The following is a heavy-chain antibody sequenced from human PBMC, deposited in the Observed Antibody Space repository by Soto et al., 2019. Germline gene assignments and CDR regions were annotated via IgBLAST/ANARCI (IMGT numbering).Heavy chain of an antibody. D-gene: IGHD6-6*01. CDR1: GFTFRDYY. V-gene: IGHV3-11*01. CDR2: MSSSGATI. J-gene: IGHJ4*02. Sequence: PGGSLRLSCAGSGFTFRDYYMSWVRLAPGQGLEWVSYMSSSGATIYYADSVKGRFTISRDNAKNSLYLQMNSLRAEDTAVYYCAKGSGRIAARAGFDYWGQGTLVTVSS. CDR3: AKGSGRIAARAGFDY.